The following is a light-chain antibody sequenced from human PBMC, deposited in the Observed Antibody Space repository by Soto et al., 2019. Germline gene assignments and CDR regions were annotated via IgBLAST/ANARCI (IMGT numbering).Light chain of an antibody. Sequence: DIQMTHSPSTLSASVGDTVTIXLRASQSVSGWLAWYQQKPGEAPKLLIYDASALPRGVPARFSGSGSGTKFTLTISSLQPDDFATYYCQQYSSYSWTFGQGTKVDIK. CDR1: QSVSGW. J-gene: IGKJ1*01. V-gene: IGKV1-5*01. CDR3: QQYSSYSWT. CDR2: DAS.